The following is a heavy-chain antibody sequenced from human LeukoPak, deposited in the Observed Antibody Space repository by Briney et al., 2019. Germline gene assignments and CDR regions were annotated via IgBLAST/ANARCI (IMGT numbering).Heavy chain of an antibody. CDR2: INPNSGGT. J-gene: IGHJ6*02. Sequence: ASVKVSCKASGYTFTGYYMHWVRQAPGQGLEWMGWINPNSGGTNYAQKFQGRVTMTRDTSISTAYMELSRLRSDDTAVYYCARVSEYCSGGSCYPGGYYYYGMDVWGQGTTVTVSS. D-gene: IGHD2-15*01. V-gene: IGHV1-2*02. CDR1: GYTFTGYY. CDR3: ARVSEYCSGGSCYPGGYYYYGMDV.